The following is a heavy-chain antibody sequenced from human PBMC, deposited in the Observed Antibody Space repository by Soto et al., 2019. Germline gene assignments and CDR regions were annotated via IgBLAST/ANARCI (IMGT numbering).Heavy chain of an antibody. CDR1: GYTFTSYC. D-gene: IGHD5-12*01. J-gene: IGHJ4*02. CDR3: ARPLSGYDGLDY. V-gene: IGHV1-46*03. Sequence: GPSVKVSCKASGYTFTSYCMHWVRQAPGQGLEWMGIINPSGGSTSYAQKFQGRVTMTRDTSTSTVYMELSSLRSEDTAVYYCARPLSGYDGLDYWGQGTLVTVSS. CDR2: INPSGGST.